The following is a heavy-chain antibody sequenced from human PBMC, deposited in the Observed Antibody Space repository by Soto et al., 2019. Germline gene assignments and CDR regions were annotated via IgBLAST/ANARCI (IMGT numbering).Heavy chain of an antibody. CDR3: ARGVGWEHQNWFDP. Sequence: QVQLVQSGAEVKKPGASVKVSCKASGYTFTSYVISWVRQAPGQGLAWMGWINTYNGNTNYAQKLQGRVTMTTDTSTSTAYMELRSLRSDDTAVYSCARGVGWEHQNWFDPWGQGTQVTVSS. D-gene: IGHD1-26*01. CDR2: INTYNGNT. J-gene: IGHJ5*02. V-gene: IGHV1-18*01. CDR1: GYTFTSYV.